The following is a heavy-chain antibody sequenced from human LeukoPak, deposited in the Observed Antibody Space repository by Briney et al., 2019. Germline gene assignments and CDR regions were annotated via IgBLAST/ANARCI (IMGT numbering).Heavy chain of an antibody. CDR3: ARDKPRGSYYGSIFDS. D-gene: IGHD1-26*01. Sequence: GGSLRLSCEASGVTFSSYWMSWVRQAPAKGLEWVANIRDDGGEIYYVDSVKGRFTISRDNAKSSLFLQMNSLRAEDAAVYYCARDKPRGSYYGSIFDSWGQGTLVTVSS. J-gene: IGHJ4*02. CDR2: IRDDGGEI. V-gene: IGHV3-7*01. CDR1: GVTFSSYW.